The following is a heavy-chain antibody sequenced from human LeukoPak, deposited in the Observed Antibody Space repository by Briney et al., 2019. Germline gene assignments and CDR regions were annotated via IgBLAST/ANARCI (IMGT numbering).Heavy chain of an antibody. V-gene: IGHV1-2*02. J-gene: IGHJ4*02. CDR2: INPNSGGA. CDR3: ARNFDTYYLSGLDY. D-gene: IGHD3-10*01. Sequence: ASVKVSCKASGYTFTGYYMNWVRQAPGQGLEWMGWINPNSGGANYAQKFQVRVTMTRDTSTSTAFMELSSLRSDDTAVYYCARNFDTYYLSGLDYWGQGTLVTVSS. CDR1: GYTFTGYY.